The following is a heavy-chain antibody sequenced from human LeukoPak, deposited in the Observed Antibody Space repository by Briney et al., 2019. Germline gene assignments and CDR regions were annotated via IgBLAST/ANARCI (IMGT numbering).Heavy chain of an antibody. J-gene: IGHJ4*02. D-gene: IGHD4-23*01. Sequence: PSETLSLTCTVSGGSISSYYWSWIRQPPGKGLEWIGYIYYSGSTNYNPSLKSRVTISVDTSKNQFSLKLSSVTAADTAVYYCARVRGYGGNYYFDYWGQGTLVTVSS. CDR2: IYYSGST. CDR1: GGSISSYY. CDR3: ARVRGYGGNYYFDY. V-gene: IGHV4-59*01.